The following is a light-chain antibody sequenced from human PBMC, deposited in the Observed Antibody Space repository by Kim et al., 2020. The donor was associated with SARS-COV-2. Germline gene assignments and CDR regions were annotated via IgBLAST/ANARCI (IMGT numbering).Light chain of an antibody. V-gene: IGKV3-15*01. J-gene: IGKJ1*01. Sequence: LSPGERAPLSCRASQNIDGDLAWYQQKPGLAPRLLISGASTRATGVPARFSGSGSGTEFTLTIVRLQSEDFALYYCQQFNDFPRTFGQGTKVDIK. CDR3: QQFNDFPRT. CDR1: QNIDGD. CDR2: GAS.